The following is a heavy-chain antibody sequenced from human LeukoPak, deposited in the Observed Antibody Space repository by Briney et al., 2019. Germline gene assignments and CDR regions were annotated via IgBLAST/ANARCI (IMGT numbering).Heavy chain of an antibody. D-gene: IGHD5-18*01. CDR1: GFTVSSNY. V-gene: IGHV3-23*01. Sequence: GGSLRLSCAASGFTVSSNYMSWVRQAPGKGLEWISTISGRGGSTYYADSVQGRFTISRDNSKDTLYLQMNSLRVEDTAAYYCAKDSVRLGETALVGSPYWGQGTLVTVSS. CDR2: ISGRGGST. CDR3: AKDSVRLGETALVGSPY. J-gene: IGHJ4*02.